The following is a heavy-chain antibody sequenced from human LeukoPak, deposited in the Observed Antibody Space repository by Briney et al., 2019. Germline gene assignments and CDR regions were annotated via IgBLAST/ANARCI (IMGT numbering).Heavy chain of an antibody. CDR3: AKDLRLRSGWYGAFDI. Sequence: PGGSLRLSCAASGFTFSSFAMNWVRQAPGKGLEWVSAVSGSGDSTYSADSVKGRFSISRDNSKNTLYLQMNSLRAEDTAVYYCAKDLRLRSGWYGAFDIWGQGTMVTVST. CDR2: VSGSGDST. J-gene: IGHJ3*02. CDR1: GFTFSSFA. D-gene: IGHD6-19*01. V-gene: IGHV3-23*01.